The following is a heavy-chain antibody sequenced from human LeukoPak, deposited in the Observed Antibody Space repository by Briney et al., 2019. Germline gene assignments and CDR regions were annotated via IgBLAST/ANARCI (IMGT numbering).Heavy chain of an antibody. J-gene: IGHJ3*02. D-gene: IGHD2-2*01. Sequence: ASVKVSCKASGYTFTSYYMHWVRLAPGQGLEWMGIINPSGGSTSYAQKFQGRVTMTRDTSTSTVYMELSSLRSEDTAVYYCAREGVVPAASDAFDIWGQGTMVTVSS. CDR1: GYTFTSYY. CDR2: INPSGGST. CDR3: AREGVVPAASDAFDI. V-gene: IGHV1-46*01.